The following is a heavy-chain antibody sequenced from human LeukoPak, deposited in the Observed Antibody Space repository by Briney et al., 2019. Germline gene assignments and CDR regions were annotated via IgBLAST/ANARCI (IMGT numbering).Heavy chain of an antibody. D-gene: IGHD6-13*01. CDR1: GYTVTSYD. Sequence: GASVKVSCKASGYTVTSYDINWVRQATGQGLEWMGWMNPNSGNTGYAQKFQGRVTMTRNTSISTTYMELSSLRSEDTAVYYCARDPRVADVYNWFNAWGQGTLVTVSS. CDR3: ARDPRVADVYNWFNA. CDR2: MNPNSGNT. J-gene: IGHJ5*02. V-gene: IGHV1-8*01.